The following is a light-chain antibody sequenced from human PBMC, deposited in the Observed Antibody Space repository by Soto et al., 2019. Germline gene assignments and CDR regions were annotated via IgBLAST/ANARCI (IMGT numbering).Light chain of an antibody. J-gene: IGLJ1*01. CDR3: QSYDSSLNRV. CDR1: SSNIGANYD. V-gene: IGLV1-40*01. Sequence: QSALSQPPSVSGAPGQRITISCTGSSSNIGANYDVHWYRQVPGTAPKLLMPGDNNRPSGVADRFSGSKSGTSASLAITRLQAEDEADYYCQSYDSSLNRVFGTGTKVTV. CDR2: GDN.